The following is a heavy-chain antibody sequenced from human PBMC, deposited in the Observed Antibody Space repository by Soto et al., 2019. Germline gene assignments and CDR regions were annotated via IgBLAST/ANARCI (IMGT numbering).Heavy chain of an antibody. Sequence: SETLSLTCTVSGGSISSSSYYWGWIRQPPGKGLEWIGSIYYSGSTYYNPSLKSRVTISVDTSKNQFSLKLSSVTAADTAVYYCARLGYCSGGSCYYYYYYMDVWGKRTTVTVSS. CDR2: IYYSGST. CDR3: ARLGYCSGGSCYYYYYYMDV. CDR1: GGSISSSSYY. D-gene: IGHD2-15*01. V-gene: IGHV4-39*01. J-gene: IGHJ6*03.